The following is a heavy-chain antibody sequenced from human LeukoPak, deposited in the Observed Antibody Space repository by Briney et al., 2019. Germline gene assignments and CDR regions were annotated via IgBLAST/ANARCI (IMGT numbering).Heavy chain of an antibody. CDR3: AKDQQLQPFHY. CDR1: GFTFSNYA. J-gene: IGHJ4*02. CDR2: ISSRGGST. Sequence: GGSLRLSCAASGFTFSNYAMTWVRQAPGKGLKWVSAISSRGGSTYYADSVKGRFTISRDNSKNTLYLQMNSLRAEDTAVYYCAKDQQLQPFHYWGQGTLVTVSS. V-gene: IGHV3-23*01. D-gene: IGHD2-2*01.